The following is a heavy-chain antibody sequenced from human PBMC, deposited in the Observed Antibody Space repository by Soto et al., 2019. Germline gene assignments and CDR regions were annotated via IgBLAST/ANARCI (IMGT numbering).Heavy chain of an antibody. D-gene: IGHD6-13*01. V-gene: IGHV4-34*01. CDR3: AGGRGRQQLVMSYYYGMDV. CDR2: INHSGST. J-gene: IGHJ6*02. CDR1: GGSFSGYY. Sequence: SETLSLTCSVYGGSFSGYYWSWIRQPPGKGLEWIGEINHSGSTNYNPSLKSRVTISVDTSKNQFSLNLSSVTAADTAVYYCAGGRGRQQLVMSYYYGMDVWGQGTTVTVSS.